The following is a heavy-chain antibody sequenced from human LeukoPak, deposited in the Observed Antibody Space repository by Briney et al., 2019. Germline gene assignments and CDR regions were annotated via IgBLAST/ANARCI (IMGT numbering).Heavy chain of an antibody. CDR1: GFTFSSYE. J-gene: IGHJ6*02. CDR2: INSNGSTI. D-gene: IGHD2-2*02. Sequence: PGGSLRVSCAASGFTFSSYEMNWVRQAPGKGLEGVSYINSNGSTIYYADSVKGRFTISRDNAKNSLYLQMNSLRAEDTAVYYCARDGRVDYCSSTSCYNTYYYYGMDVWGQGTTVTVSS. V-gene: IGHV3-48*03. CDR3: ARDGRVDYCSSTSCYNTYYYYGMDV.